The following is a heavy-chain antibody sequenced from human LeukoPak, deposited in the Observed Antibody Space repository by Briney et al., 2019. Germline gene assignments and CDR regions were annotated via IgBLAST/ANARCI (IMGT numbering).Heavy chain of an antibody. Sequence: GGSFRLSCTVSGFPFTDYVIHWVRQAPGKGLEWVAVTSADESIKIYNDSVRGRFPISRDNSKNIQYLQMNSVRVEDTAVYYCARDPVLGAPDYLDYWGRGTLVTVSS. V-gene: IGHV3-30-3*01. D-gene: IGHD1-26*01. CDR1: GFPFTDYV. J-gene: IGHJ4*02. CDR3: ARDPVLGAPDYLDY. CDR2: TSADESIK.